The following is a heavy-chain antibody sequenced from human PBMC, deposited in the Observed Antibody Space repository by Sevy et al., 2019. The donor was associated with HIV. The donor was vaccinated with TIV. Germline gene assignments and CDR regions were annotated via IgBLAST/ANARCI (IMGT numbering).Heavy chain of an antibody. CDR2: ISSSSSYI. CDR1: GFTFSSYS. J-gene: IGHJ4*02. CDR3: GNGLGDSSEFDY. V-gene: IGHV3-21*01. Sequence: GGSLRLSCAASGFTFSSYSMNWVRQAPGKGLEWVSSISSSSSYIYYADSVKGRFTITRDNAKNSLYLQMNSLRAEDTAVYYCGNGLGDSSEFDYWGQGTLVTVSS. D-gene: IGHD3-22*01.